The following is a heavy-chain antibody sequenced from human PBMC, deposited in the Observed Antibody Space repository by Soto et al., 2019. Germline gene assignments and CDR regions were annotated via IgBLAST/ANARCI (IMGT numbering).Heavy chain of an antibody. CDR2: ISYDGSNK. CDR1: GFTFSSYG. CDR3: AKDWSKGFDP. J-gene: IGHJ5*02. V-gene: IGHV3-30*18. Sequence: GGSLRLSCAASGFTFSSYGMHWVRQAPGKGLEWVAVISYDGSNKYYADSVKGRFTISRDNSKNTLYLQMNSLRAEDTAVYYCAKDWSKGFDPWGQGTLVTV.